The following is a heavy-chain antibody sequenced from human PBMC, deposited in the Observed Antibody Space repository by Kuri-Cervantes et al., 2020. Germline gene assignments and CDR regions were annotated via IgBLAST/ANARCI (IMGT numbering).Heavy chain of an antibody. CDR1: GGSISSYY. CDR2: IKQDGSEK. J-gene: IGHJ4*02. CDR3: ARQRPGIAVAGTFDY. V-gene: IGHV3-7*01. D-gene: IGHD6-19*01. Sequence: ETLSLTCTVSGGSISSYYWSWVRQAPGKGLEWVANIKQDGSEKYYVDSVKGRFTISRDNAKNSLYLQMNSMRAEDTAVYYCARQRPGIAVAGTFDYWGQGTLVTVSS.